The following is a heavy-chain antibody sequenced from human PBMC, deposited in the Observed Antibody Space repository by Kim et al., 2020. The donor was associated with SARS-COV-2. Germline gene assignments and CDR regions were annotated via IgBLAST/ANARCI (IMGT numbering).Heavy chain of an antibody. Sequence: GGSLRLSCAASGFTVSSNYKSWVRQAPGKGLEWVSVIYSGGSTYYADSVKGRFTISRDNSKNTLYLQMNSLRAEDTAVYYCATELRYFDWLLSPPTYHDYWGQGTLVTVSS. CDR3: ATELRYFDWLLSPPTYHDY. J-gene: IGHJ4*02. V-gene: IGHV3-66*02. CDR2: IYSGGST. CDR1: GFTVSSNY. D-gene: IGHD3-9*01.